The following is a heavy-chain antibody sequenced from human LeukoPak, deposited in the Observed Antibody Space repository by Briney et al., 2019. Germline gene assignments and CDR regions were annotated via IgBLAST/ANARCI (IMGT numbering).Heavy chain of an antibody. V-gene: IGHV3-23*01. CDR2: FGGSGGSI. CDR1: GFTFSTYA. D-gene: IGHD2-21*02. CDR3: AKSDCGGDCHLLDY. J-gene: IGHJ4*02. Sequence: GGSLRLTCAASGFTFSTYAMSWVRQAPGKGLEWVSHFGGSGGSIYYADSVKGRFTISRDNSKNTLYLQMNSLRAEDTAVYYCAKSDCGGDCHLLDYWGQGTLVTVSS.